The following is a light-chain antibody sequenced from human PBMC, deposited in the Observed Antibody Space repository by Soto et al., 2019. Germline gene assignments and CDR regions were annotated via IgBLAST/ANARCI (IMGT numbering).Light chain of an antibody. CDR1: QSIASSY. J-gene: IGKJ2*02. CDR2: GAS. Sequence: ELVLTQSPGTLSLSPGERATLSCRASQSIASSYLAWYQQRRGQAPRLLIYGASTRATGIPARFSGSGSGTEFTLTISSLQSEDFAVYYCQQYNNWPRTFGQGTKLEIK. V-gene: IGKV3-15*01. CDR3: QQYNNWPRT.